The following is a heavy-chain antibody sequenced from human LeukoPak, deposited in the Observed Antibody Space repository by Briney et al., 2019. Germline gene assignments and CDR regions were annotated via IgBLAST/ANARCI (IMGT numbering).Heavy chain of an antibody. CDR3: AKDTYYDSSGYYYGDAFDI. Sequence: PGGSLRLSCAASGFTFSSYAMSWVRQAPGKGLEWASAISGSGGSTYYADSVKGRFTISRDNSKNTLYLQMNSLRAEDTAVYYCAKDTYYDSSGYYYGDAFDIWGQGTMVTVSS. CDR2: ISGSGGST. CDR1: GFTFSSYA. J-gene: IGHJ3*02. V-gene: IGHV3-23*01. D-gene: IGHD3-22*01.